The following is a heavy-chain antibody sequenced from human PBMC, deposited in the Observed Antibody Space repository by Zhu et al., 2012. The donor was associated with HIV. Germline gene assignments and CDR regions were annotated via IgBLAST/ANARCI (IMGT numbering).Heavy chain of an antibody. CDR1: GAAISSSSYY. CDR3: ARGGGTAPANFNY. Sequence: QVQLQESGPGLVKPSETLSVMCSVSGAAISSSSYYWGWIRQPPGRGLEWIGSVFYSGNTNYNPSLKSRVSISADTSKRTLSLKLHSVTAADTAVYYCARGGGTAPANFNYWGQGTPGXRLL. CDR2: VFYSGNT. D-gene: IGHD6-25*01. V-gene: IGHV4-39*07. J-gene: IGHJ4*02.